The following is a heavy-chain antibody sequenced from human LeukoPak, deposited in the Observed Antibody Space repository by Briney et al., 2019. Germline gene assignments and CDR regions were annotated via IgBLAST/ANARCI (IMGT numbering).Heavy chain of an antibody. CDR1: GGTFSSYA. Sequence: SVKVSCKASGGTFSSYAISWVRRAPGQGLEWMGRIIPIFGTANYAQKFQGRVTITTDESTSTAYMELSSLRSEDTAVYYCARNMADHYYDSSGYYSFDYWGQGTLVTVSS. J-gene: IGHJ4*02. V-gene: IGHV1-69*05. CDR3: ARNMADHYYDSSGYYSFDY. D-gene: IGHD3-22*01. CDR2: IIPIFGTA.